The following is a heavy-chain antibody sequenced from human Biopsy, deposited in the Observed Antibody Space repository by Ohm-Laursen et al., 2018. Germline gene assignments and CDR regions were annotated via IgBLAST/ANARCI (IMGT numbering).Heavy chain of an antibody. J-gene: IGHJ6*02. CDR1: GASITAYY. D-gene: IGHD2-15*01. V-gene: IGHV4-4*09. CDR2: IHHSGST. Sequence: GTLSLTCPVSGASITAYYWSWIRQPPGKGLECIGNIHHSGSTNYNPSLKSRLTISVDTSKNQFSLKLSSVTAADTAVYYCARMDCSGGSCHYYSYGMDVWGQGTTVTVSS. CDR3: ARMDCSGGSCHYYSYGMDV.